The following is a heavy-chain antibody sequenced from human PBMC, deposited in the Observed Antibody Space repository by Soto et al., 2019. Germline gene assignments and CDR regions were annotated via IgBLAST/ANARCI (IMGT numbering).Heavy chain of an antibody. Sequence: ASVKVSCKASGYTFTSYGISWVRQAPGQGLEWMGIINPSGGSTSYAQKFQGRVTMTRDTSTSTVYMELSSLRSEDTAVYYCASAHYYYDSSGSNPPPSDYWGQGTLVTVS. D-gene: IGHD3-22*01. J-gene: IGHJ4*02. V-gene: IGHV1-46*01. CDR3: ASAHYYYDSSGSNPPPSDY. CDR1: GYTFTSYG. CDR2: INPSGGST.